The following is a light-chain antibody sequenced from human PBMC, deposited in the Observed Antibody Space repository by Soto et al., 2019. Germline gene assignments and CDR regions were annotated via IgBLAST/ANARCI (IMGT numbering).Light chain of an antibody. J-gene: IGLJ1*01. CDR1: NSDVGGYKL. CDR2: EVA. V-gene: IGLV2-23*02. Sequence: QSALTQPASVSGSPGQSITISCTGTNSDVGGYKLVSWYQQYPKKPPKLIIYEVARRPSGVSDRFSASKSDNTAYLTISGLQPEDEADYYCCSYAGETTFYVFGGGTKVTVL. CDR3: CSYAGETTFYV.